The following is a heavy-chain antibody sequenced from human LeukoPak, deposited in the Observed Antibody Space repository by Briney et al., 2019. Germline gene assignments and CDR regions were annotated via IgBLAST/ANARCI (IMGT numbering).Heavy chain of an antibody. CDR2: IYYSGST. V-gene: IGHV4-31*03. CDR1: GGSISSGGYY. D-gene: IGHD3-10*01. Sequence: SETLSLTRTVSGGSISSGGYYWSWIRQHPGKGLEWIGYIYYSGSTYYNPSLKSRVTISIDTSKNQFSLKLSSVTAADTAVYYCARDRVRGAITYAGFDPWGQGTLVTVSS. J-gene: IGHJ5*02. CDR3: ARDRVRGAITYAGFDP.